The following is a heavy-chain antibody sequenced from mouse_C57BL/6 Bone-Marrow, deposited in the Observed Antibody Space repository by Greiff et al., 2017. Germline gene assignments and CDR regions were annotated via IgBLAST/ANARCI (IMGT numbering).Heavy chain of an antibody. CDR1: GFTFSSYG. CDR3: ARLGGYDGAWFAY. V-gene: IGHV5-6*01. J-gene: IGHJ3*01. CDR2: ISSGGSYT. Sequence: EVKLMESGGDLVKPGGSLKLSCAASGFTFSSYGMSWVRQTPDKRLEWVATISSGGSYTYYPDSVKGRFTFSRDNAKNTLYLQMSSLKSEDTAMYYCARLGGYDGAWFAYWGQGTLVTVSA. D-gene: IGHD2-2*01.